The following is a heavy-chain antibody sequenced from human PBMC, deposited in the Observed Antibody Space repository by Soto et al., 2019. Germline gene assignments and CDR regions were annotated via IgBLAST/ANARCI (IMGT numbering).Heavy chain of an antibody. D-gene: IGHD2-21*01. CDR1: GGSISSSSYH. CDR3: ARHGEEQNY. V-gene: IGHV4-39*01. CDR2: ISYSGNT. J-gene: IGHJ4*02. Sequence: PSETLSLTCTVSGGSISSSSYHWGWIRQPPGKGLEWIGSISYSGNTYYNPSLKSRVTIFVDTSKNQISLKLSSVTAADTAVYYCARHGEEQNYWGQGTRVTVAS.